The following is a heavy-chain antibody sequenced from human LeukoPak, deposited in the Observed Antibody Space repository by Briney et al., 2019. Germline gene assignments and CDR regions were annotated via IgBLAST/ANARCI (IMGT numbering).Heavy chain of an antibody. CDR3: ARGQWTDY. V-gene: IGHV3-23*01. CDR2: ISGSGGYT. Sequence: GGTLRLSCAASGFTFVGYGMTWVRQAPGKGLEWVSLISGSGGYTYYPDSVKGRFTISRDDSKNTLYLQMNSLRAEDTALYHCARGQWTDYWGQGTLVTVSS. D-gene: IGHD6-19*01. J-gene: IGHJ4*02. CDR1: GFTFVGYG.